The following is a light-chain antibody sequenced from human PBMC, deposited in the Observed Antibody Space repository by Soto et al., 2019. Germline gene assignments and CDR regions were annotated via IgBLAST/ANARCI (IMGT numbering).Light chain of an antibody. J-gene: IGKJ5*01. CDR2: DAT. CDR1: QGIRND. Sequence: DIQMTQSPSSLSASVGDRVTITCRASQGIRNDLAWYQQKPGKAPKRLIYDATSLQSGVPSRFSGSGSGTEFTLTISSLQPEDLATYYCLQHNNYPPITFGQGTRLEIK. V-gene: IGKV1-17*01. CDR3: LQHNNYPPIT.